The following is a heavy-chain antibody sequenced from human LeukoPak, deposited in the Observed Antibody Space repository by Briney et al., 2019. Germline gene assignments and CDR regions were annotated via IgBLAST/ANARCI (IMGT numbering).Heavy chain of an antibody. CDR2: ISAYNGNT. D-gene: IGHD3-22*01. CDR1: GYPFYSYG. V-gene: IGHV1-18*01. Sequence: KPGASVKVPCKTSGYPFYSYGNSWVRPAPGQGLEWMGWISAYNGNTNYAQKLQGRVTMTTDTSTSTAYMELRSLRSDDTAVYYCARRSYDSSGYEDYWGQGTLVTVSS. CDR3: ARRSYDSSGYEDY. J-gene: IGHJ4*02.